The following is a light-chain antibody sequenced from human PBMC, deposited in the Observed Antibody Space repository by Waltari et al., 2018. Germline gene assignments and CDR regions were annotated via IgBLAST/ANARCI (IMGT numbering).Light chain of an antibody. J-gene: IGLJ1*01. CDR3: NSRDSSGSHYV. CDR1: SLRRTY. V-gene: IGLV3-19*01. Sequence: SSELTQDPAVSVALGQTVRITCQGDSLRRTYAILDQQKSGQAPILVIYGRNNRTSGIPDRFSGSSSGNSASLTITGAQAEDEADYYCNSRDSSGSHYVFGAGTKVTVL. CDR2: GRN.